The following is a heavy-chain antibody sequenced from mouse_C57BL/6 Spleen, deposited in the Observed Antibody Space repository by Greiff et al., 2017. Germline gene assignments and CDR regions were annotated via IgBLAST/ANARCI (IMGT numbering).Heavy chain of an antibody. D-gene: IGHD1-1*01. CDR2: FHPYNDDT. J-gene: IGHJ1*03. V-gene: IGHV1-47*01. CDR3: ARRIGCYGSSDWYLDV. Sequence: QVQLKESGAELVKPGASVKMSCKASGYTFTTYPIEWMKQNHGKSLEWIGNFHPYNDDTKYNEKFKGKATLTVEKSSSTVYLELSRLTSDDSADYYCARRIGCYGSSDWYLDVWGTGTTVTVSS. CDR1: GYTFTTYP.